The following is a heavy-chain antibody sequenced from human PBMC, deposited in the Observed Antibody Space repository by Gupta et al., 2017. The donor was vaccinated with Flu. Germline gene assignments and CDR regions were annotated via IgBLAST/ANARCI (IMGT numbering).Heavy chain of an antibody. Sequence: QLQLQESGPGLVKPSETLSLTCTVSGGSISSSSYYWGWIRQPPGKGLEWIGSIYYSGSTYYNPSLKSRVTISVDTSKNQFSLKLSSVTAADTAVYYCARRGYSSSWYDNWFDPWGQGTLVTVSS. V-gene: IGHV4-39*01. CDR1: GGSISSSSYY. D-gene: IGHD6-13*01. J-gene: IGHJ5*02. CDR3: ARRGYSSSWYDNWFDP. CDR2: IYYSGST.